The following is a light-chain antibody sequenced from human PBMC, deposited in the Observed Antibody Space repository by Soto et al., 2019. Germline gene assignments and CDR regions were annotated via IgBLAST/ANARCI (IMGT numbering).Light chain of an antibody. V-gene: IGKV3-15*01. CDR2: DTS. CDR1: QSVSSS. J-gene: IGKJ4*01. Sequence: EIVVTPSPATLSVSPGQRFTLSCRATQSVSSSLAWHPQRPGQAPRLLIYDTSTRAAGIAARFSGSGSGTEFTLTISSLQSEDFAVYYCQQYNNWPPGLTFGGGTKVDIK. CDR3: QQYNNWPPGLT.